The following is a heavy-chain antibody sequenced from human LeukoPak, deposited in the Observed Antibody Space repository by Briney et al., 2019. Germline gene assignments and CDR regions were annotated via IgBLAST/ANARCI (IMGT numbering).Heavy chain of an antibody. V-gene: IGHV1-18*01. CDR2: ISAYNGNT. Sequence: ASVKVSCKASGYTFTNYGITWVRQAPGQGLEWMGWISAYNGNTNYAQKLQGRVTMTTDTSTSTAYMELRSLRSDDTAVYYCAREGYYDSSGYYLPDDYWGQGTLVTVSS. CDR1: GYTFTNYG. CDR3: AREGYYDSSGYYLPDDY. J-gene: IGHJ4*02. D-gene: IGHD3-22*01.